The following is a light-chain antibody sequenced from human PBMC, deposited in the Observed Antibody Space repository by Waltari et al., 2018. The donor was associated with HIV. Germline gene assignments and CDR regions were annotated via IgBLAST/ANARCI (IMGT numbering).Light chain of an antibody. J-gene: IGKJ4*01. CDR1: QSISTY. CDR3: QQSYSTPALT. Sequence: DIQMTQSPSSLSASVGDRVTITCRASQSISTYVNWYQQRAGKAPKLLINDASNLQSGTPSRFSAYGSVTDFTLTISGLQPEDFATYYCQQSYSTPALTFGGGTKVEIQ. CDR2: DAS. V-gene: IGKV1-39*01.